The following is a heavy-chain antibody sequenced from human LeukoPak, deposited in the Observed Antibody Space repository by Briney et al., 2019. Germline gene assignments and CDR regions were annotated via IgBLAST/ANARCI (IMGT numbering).Heavy chain of an antibody. V-gene: IGHV4-34*01. J-gene: IGHJ6*03. CDR2: INHSGST. Sequence: PSETLSLTCAVYGGSFSGYYWSWIRQPPGKGLEWIGEINHSGSTNYNPSLKSRVTISVDTSKNQFSLKLSSVTAADTAVYYCARDGYGSSMDVWGNGTTVTVSS. CDR1: GGSFSGYY. CDR3: ARDGYGSSMDV. D-gene: IGHD6-13*01.